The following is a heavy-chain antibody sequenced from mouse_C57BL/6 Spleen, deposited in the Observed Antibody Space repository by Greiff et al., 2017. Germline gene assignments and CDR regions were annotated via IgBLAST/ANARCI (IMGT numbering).Heavy chain of an antibody. J-gene: IGHJ4*01. CDR1: GYAFTNYL. CDR2: INPGSGGT. Sequence: VQLQQSGAELVRPGTSVKVSCKASGYAFTNYLIEWVKQRPGQGLEWIGVINPGSGGTNYNEKFKGKATLTADKSSSTAYMQLSSLTSEDSAVYFCARSDYGSSYGAMDYWGQGTSVTVAS. D-gene: IGHD1-1*01. CDR3: ARSDYGSSYGAMDY. V-gene: IGHV1-54*01.